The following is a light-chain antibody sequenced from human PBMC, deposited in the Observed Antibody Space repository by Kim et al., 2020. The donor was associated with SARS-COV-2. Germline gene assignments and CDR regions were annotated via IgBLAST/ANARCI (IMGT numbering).Light chain of an antibody. V-gene: IGLV10-54*01. Sequence: PTATVRRTGNRENVGNRGAAWLQQQQGHPPKLLSYRNNNRPSGISERLSASRSGNTASLTITGLQPEDEADYYCSAWDSSLSAWVFGGGTQLTVL. CDR1: RENVGNRG. CDR3: SAWDSSLSAWV. J-gene: IGLJ3*02. CDR2: RNN.